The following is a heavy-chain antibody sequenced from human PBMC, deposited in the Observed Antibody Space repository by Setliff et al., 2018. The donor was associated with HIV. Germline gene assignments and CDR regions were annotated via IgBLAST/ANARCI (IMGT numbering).Heavy chain of an antibody. D-gene: IGHD5-12*01. J-gene: IGHJ6*03. V-gene: IGHV1-2*06. Sequence: ASVKVSCKASGYTFTAYYLHWVRQAPGQGLEWMGRINPNNGDTNYAQKFQGRVTMIRDTSISTAYMELSRLRSDDTAVYYCAREFGAGIRQIVAGEFYYMDVWGKGTTVTVSS. CDR2: INPNNGDT. CDR3: AREFGAGIRQIVAGEFYYMDV. CDR1: GYTFTAYY.